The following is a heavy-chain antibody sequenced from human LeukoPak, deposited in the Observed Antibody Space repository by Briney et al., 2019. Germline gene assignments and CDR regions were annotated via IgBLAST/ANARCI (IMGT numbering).Heavy chain of an antibody. CDR3: ARRNYYGMDV. CDR2: INSDGTTT. CDR1: GFTFSSYW. J-gene: IGHJ6*02. Sequence: GGSLRLSCAASGFTFSSYWMHWVRQAPGKGLLWVSRINSDGTTTYYADSVKGRFTISRDNAKNTLYLQVNSLRAEDTAVYYCARRNYYGMDVWGQGTTVTVSS. V-gene: IGHV3-74*01.